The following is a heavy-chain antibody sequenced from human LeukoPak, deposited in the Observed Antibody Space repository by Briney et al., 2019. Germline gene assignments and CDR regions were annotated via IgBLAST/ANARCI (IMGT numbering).Heavy chain of an antibody. D-gene: IGHD3-22*01. CDR2: ISSSSSYI. CDR1: GFTFSSYS. Sequence: GGSLRLSCAASGFTFSSYSMNWVRQAPGKGLEWVSLISSSSSYIYYADSVKGRFTISRDNAKNSLYLQMNSLRAEDTAVYYCARDFHRRYYDSSGYNGFDIWGQGTMVTVSS. J-gene: IGHJ3*02. V-gene: IGHV3-21*01. CDR3: ARDFHRRYYDSSGYNGFDI.